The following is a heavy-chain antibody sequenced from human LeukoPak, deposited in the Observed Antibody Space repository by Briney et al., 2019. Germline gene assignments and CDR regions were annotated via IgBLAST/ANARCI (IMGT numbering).Heavy chain of an antibody. D-gene: IGHD5-12*01. J-gene: IGHJ4*02. Sequence: ASVKVSCKASGYTFTSYGISWVRQAPGQGLEWMGWISAYNGNTNYAQKLQGRVTMTTDTSTSTAYMELRSLRSDDPAVYYCARVYRDGYNYDFDYWGQGTLVTVSS. CDR2: ISAYNGNT. CDR3: ARVYRDGYNYDFDY. V-gene: IGHV1-18*01. CDR1: GYTFTSYG.